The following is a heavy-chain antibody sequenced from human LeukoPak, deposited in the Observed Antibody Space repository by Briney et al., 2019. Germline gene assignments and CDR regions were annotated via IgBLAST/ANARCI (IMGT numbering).Heavy chain of an antibody. CDR3: AEAKSGSYSPFDY. V-gene: IGHV3-23*01. CDR2: LSATGGST. D-gene: IGHD1-26*01. J-gene: IGHJ4*02. Sequence: GGSLRLSCTASGFTFSNSAMNWVRQGPGKGLEWVSSLSATGGSTYYADSVKGRFSISRDNSRNTLYLQINSLRAEDTAVYYCAEAKSGSYSPFDYWGQGTLVTVSS. CDR1: GFTFSNSA.